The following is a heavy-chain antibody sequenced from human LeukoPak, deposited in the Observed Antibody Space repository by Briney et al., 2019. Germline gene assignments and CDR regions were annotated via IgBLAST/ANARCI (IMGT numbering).Heavy chain of an antibody. Sequence: SVKVSCKASGGTFSSYAISWVRQAPGQGLEWMGGIIPIFGTANCAQKFQGRVTITADESTSTAYMELSSLRSEDTAVYYCARDQYSGSYDVSLAYWGQGTLVTVSS. J-gene: IGHJ4*02. D-gene: IGHD1-26*01. CDR2: IIPIFGTA. V-gene: IGHV1-69*13. CDR1: GGTFSSYA. CDR3: ARDQYSGSYDVSLAY.